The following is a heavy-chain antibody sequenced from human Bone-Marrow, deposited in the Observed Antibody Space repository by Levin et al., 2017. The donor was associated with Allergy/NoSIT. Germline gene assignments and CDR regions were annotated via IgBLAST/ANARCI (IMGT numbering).Heavy chain of an antibody. CDR2: INHSGST. J-gene: IGHJ4*02. CDR3: ASSRGQNVVVPAAMSPSRFDY. CDR1: GGSFSGYY. Sequence: SETLSLTCAVYGGSFSGYYWSWIRQPPGKGLEWIGEINHSGSTNYNPSLKSRVTISVDTSKNQFSLKLSSVTAADTAVYYCASSRGQNVVVPAAMSPSRFDYWGQGTLVTVSS. V-gene: IGHV4-34*01. D-gene: IGHD2-2*01.